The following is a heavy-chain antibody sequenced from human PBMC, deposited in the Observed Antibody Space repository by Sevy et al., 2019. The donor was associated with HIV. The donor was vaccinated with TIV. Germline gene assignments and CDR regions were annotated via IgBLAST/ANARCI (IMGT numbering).Heavy chain of an antibody. CDR2: IKQDGSEK. CDR3: ARAGRIAVAGIDY. D-gene: IGHD6-19*01. J-gene: IGHJ4*02. CDR1: GFTFSSYW. Sequence: GGSLRLSCAASGFTFSSYWMSWVRQAPGKGLEWVANIKQDGSEKYYVDSVKGRFTISRDNAKNSLYLQMNSLRAEDTAVYYWARAGRIAVAGIDYWGQGTLVTVSS. V-gene: IGHV3-7*03.